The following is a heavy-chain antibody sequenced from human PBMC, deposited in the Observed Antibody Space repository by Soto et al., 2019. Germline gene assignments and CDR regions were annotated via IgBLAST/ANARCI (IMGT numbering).Heavy chain of an antibody. Sequence: VQLVESGGGLVQPGGSLRLSCAASGFTFSSYWMSWVRQAPGKGLEWVANIKQDGSEKYYVDSVKGRFTISRDNAKNSLYLQMNSLRAEDTAVYYCARDEMDIVVVPAAPPGGYYYGMDVWGQGTTVTVSS. D-gene: IGHD2-2*03. CDR3: ARDEMDIVVVPAAPPGGYYYGMDV. V-gene: IGHV3-7*01. CDR1: GFTFSSYW. CDR2: IKQDGSEK. J-gene: IGHJ6*02.